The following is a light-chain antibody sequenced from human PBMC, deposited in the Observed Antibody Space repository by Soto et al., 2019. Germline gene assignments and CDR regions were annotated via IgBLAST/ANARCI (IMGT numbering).Light chain of an antibody. V-gene: IGKV3D-20*01. CDR3: HHFDDSPT. CDR1: QSVTSNF. Sequence: IVLTQSPGTLSLSPGERDTLSCGASQSVTSNFIAWYQKKPGLAPRLLIFDAVRRASGIPDRFSGSGSGTDFTLTIRRLEPDDFAVYYCHHFDDSPTFGGGTKVEI. CDR2: DAV. J-gene: IGKJ4*01.